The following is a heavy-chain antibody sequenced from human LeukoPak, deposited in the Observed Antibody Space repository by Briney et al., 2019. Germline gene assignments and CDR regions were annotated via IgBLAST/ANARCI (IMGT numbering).Heavy chain of an antibody. Sequence: ASVTVSCKASGYTFTSYYMHWVRQAPGQGLEWMGIINPSGGSTSYAQKFQGRVTMTRDTSTSTVYMELSSLRSEDTAVYYCASVGRIAAAGTVPFDYWGQGTLVTVSS. CDR2: INPSGGST. V-gene: IGHV1-46*01. J-gene: IGHJ4*02. CDR1: GYTFTSYY. CDR3: ASVGRIAAAGTVPFDY. D-gene: IGHD6-13*01.